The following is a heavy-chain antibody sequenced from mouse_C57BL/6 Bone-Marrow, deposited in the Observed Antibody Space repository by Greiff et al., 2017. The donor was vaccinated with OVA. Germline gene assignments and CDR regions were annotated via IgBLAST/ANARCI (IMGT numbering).Heavy chain of an antibody. D-gene: IGHD3-2*02. J-gene: IGHJ3*01. Sequence: QVQLQQPGAELVKPGASVKLSCKASGYTFTSYWMHWVKQRPGQGLEWIGMIHPNSGSTNYNEKFKSKATLTVDKSSSTAYMQLSSLTSEDSAVYCCARSGDSDSWFAYWGQGTLVTVSA. CDR3: ARSGDSDSWFAY. CDR1: GYTFTSYW. V-gene: IGHV1-64*01. CDR2: IHPNSGST.